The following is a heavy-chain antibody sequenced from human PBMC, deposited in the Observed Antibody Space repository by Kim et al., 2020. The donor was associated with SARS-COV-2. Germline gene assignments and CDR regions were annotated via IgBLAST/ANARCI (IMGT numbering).Heavy chain of an antibody. CDR1: GFTFSSYA. D-gene: IGHD2-8*01. V-gene: IGHV3-30*04. Sequence: GGSLRLSCAASGFTFSSYAMHWVRQAPGKGLEWVAVISYDGSNKYYADSVKGRFTISRDNSKNTLYLQMNSLRAEDTAVYYCAREPGYSTNGVRRGFDYWGQGALVTVSS. CDR3: AREPGYSTNGVRRGFDY. J-gene: IGHJ4*02. CDR2: ISYDGSNK.